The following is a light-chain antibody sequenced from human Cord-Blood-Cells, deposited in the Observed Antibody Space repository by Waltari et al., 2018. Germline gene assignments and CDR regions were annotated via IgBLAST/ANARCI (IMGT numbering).Light chain of an antibody. J-gene: IGKJ4*02. CDR2: AAS. Sequence: DIQMTQSPSSLSASVGGRVPITGRASQSISSYLNWYQQKPGKAPKLLIYAASSLQSGVPSRFSGSGSGTDFTLTISSLQPEDFATYYCQQSYSTPPTFGRGTKVEIK. V-gene: IGKV1-39*01. CDR1: QSISSY. CDR3: QQSYSTPPT.